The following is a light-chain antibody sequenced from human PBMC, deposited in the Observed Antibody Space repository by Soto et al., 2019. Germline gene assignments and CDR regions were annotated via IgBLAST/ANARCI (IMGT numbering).Light chain of an antibody. CDR3: NSYTNRNSVI. CDR2: EVT. V-gene: IGLV2-14*01. CDR1: SSDIGDYGY. J-gene: IGLJ2*01. Sequence: QSVLTQPASVSGSPGQSITIPCTGTSSDIGDYGYVSWYQQHPGKAPKLIIYEVTNRPSGVSTRFSGSKSGNTASLTISGLQAEDEADYYCNSYTNRNSVIFGGGTQLTVL.